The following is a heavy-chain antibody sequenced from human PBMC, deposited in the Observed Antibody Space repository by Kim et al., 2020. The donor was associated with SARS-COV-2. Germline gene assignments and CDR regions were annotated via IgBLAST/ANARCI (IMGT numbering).Heavy chain of an antibody. Sequence: SETLSLTCTVSGGSMSGYYWTWIRQPPGKGLEYIGYIYYSDTTKYNPSLKSRVAISVDTSKNQFSLRLNSVTAADTAVYYCARGMFRSVVGSYLWSQGTLVTVSS. D-gene: IGHD3-10*01. CDR2: IYYSDTT. J-gene: IGHJ5*02. CDR3: ARGMFRSVVGSYL. V-gene: IGHV4-59*01. CDR1: GGSMSGYY.